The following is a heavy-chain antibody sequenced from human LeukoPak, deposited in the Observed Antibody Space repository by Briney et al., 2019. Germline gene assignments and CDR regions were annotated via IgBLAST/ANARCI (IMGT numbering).Heavy chain of an antibody. V-gene: IGHV3-21*01. Sequence: GGSLRLSCAASGFTFSSYSMNWVRQAPGKGLEWVSSISSSSSYIYYADSVKGRFTISRDNAKNSLYLQMNSLRAEDTAVYYCARDPTYYDILTGYYTDYYYGMDVWGQGTTVTVSS. CDR1: GFTFSSYS. D-gene: IGHD3-9*01. CDR3: ARDPTYYDILTGYYTDYYYGMDV. J-gene: IGHJ6*02. CDR2: ISSSSSYI.